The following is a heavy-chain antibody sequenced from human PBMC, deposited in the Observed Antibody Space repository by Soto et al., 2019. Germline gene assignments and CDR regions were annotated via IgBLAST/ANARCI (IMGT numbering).Heavy chain of an antibody. CDR1: GGSISSYY. CDR3: ERGVIAAQQYNWLDH. Sequence: PSETLSLTCTVSGGSISSYYWSWIRQPPGKGLEWIGYIYYSGSTNYNPSLKGRVTISVDTSKNQFSLKLSSVTAAETAVYYCERGVIAAQQYNWLDHWGQEKMVTV. D-gene: IGHD6-13*01. CDR2: IYYSGST. V-gene: IGHV4-59*01. J-gene: IGHJ5*02.